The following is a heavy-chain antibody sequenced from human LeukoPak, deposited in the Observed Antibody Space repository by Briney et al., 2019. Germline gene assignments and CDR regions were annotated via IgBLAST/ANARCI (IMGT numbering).Heavy chain of an antibody. V-gene: IGHV4-39*01. CDR2: IYYSGST. Sequence: SETLSLTCTVSGGSISSSSYYWGWIRQPPGKGLEWIGSIYYSGSTYYDPSLKSRVTISVDTSKNQFSLKLSSVTAADTAVYYCARLATDPGYYYYYMDVWGKGTTVTVSS. CDR1: GGSISSSSYY. J-gene: IGHJ6*03. CDR3: ARLATDPGYYYYYMDV. D-gene: IGHD4-11*01.